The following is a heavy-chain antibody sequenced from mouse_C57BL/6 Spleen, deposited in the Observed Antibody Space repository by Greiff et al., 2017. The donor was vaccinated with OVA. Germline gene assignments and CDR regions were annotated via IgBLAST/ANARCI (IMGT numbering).Heavy chain of an antibody. J-gene: IGHJ2*01. CDR1: GYTFTSYW. CDR2: IDPSDSYT. CDR3: AREGYGNYEGYYFDY. Sequence: QVQLQQPGAELVRPGTSVKLSCKASGYTFTSYWMHWVKQRPGQGLEGIGVIDPSDSYTNYNQKFKGKATLTVDTSSSTAYMQLSSLTSEDSAVYYCAREGYGNYEGYYFDYWGQGTTLTVSS. V-gene: IGHV1-59*01. D-gene: IGHD2-1*01.